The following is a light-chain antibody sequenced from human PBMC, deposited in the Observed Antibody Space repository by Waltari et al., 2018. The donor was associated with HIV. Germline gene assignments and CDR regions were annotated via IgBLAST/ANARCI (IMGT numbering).Light chain of an antibody. CDR1: QSVRSAS. CDR2: GAS. J-gene: IGKJ4*01. CDR3: QQYAASPLT. V-gene: IGKV3-20*01. Sequence: EIVLTQSPGTLSLSPGARATLSCRASQSVRSASLAWYQQKPGQAPRLLIFGASSRAPGIPDRFSGSGAVTDFILTISRLEPEDCAVYYCQQYAASPLTVGGGTRVEIK.